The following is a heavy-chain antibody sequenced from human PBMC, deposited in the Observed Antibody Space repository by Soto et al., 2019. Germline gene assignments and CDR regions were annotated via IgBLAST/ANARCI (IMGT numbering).Heavy chain of an antibody. J-gene: IGHJ6*02. CDR1: GFTFSSFH. CDR2: ITSSSDTI. D-gene: IGHD3-22*01. Sequence: EVQLVASGGGLVQPGGSLRLSCAASGFTFSSFHMNWVRQAPGRGLEWVAYITSSSDTIYYSDSVKGRFTISRDNGKNSLFLQMNSLRDEDTAVYYCARVVVVIPPGYYYAMDVWGQGTTVTVSS. CDR3: ARVVVVIPPGYYYAMDV. V-gene: IGHV3-48*02.